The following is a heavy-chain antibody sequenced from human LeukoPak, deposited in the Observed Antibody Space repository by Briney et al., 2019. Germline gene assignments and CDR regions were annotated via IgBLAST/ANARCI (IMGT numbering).Heavy chain of an antibody. V-gene: IGHV4-34*01. Sequence: PSETLSLTCAVYGGSFSGYYWSWIRQPPGKGLEWIGEINHSGSTNYNPSLKSRVTMSVDTSKNQFSLKLSSVTAADTAVYYCARDDYYYYDSSGYFTYWGQGTLVTVSS. CDR2: INHSGST. J-gene: IGHJ4*02. D-gene: IGHD3-22*01. CDR3: ARDDYYYYDSSGYFTY. CDR1: GGSFSGYY.